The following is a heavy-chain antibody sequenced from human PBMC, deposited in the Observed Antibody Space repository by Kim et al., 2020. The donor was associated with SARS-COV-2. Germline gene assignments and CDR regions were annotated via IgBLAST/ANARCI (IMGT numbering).Heavy chain of an antibody. D-gene: IGHD6-13*01. CDR2: INHSGST. V-gene: IGHV4-34*01. CDR1: GGSFSGYY. CDR3: ARAASGGAAAGSQFDY. J-gene: IGHJ4*02. Sequence: ETLSLTCAVYGGSFSGYYWSWIRQPPGKGLEWIGEINHSGSTNYNPSLKSRVTISVDTSKNQFSLKLSSVTAADTAVYYCARAASGGAAAGSQFDYWGQ.